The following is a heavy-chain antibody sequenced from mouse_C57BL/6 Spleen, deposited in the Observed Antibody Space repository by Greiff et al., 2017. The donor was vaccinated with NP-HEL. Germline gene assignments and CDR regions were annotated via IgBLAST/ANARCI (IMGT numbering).Heavy chain of an antibody. Sequence: VQLQQSGPELVKPGASVKISCKASGYSFTGYYMNWVKQSPEKSLEWIGEINPSTGGTTYNQKFKAKATLTVDKSSSTAYMQLKSLTSEDSAVYYGARGGDYYGSSYEDYWGQGTTLTVSS. D-gene: IGHD1-1*01. V-gene: IGHV1-42*01. CDR2: INPSTGGT. J-gene: IGHJ2*01. CDR3: ARGGDYYGSSYEDY. CDR1: GYSFTGYY.